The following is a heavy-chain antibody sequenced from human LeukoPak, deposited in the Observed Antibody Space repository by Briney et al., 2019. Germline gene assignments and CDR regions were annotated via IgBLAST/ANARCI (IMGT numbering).Heavy chain of an antibody. Sequence: PGGSLRLSCAASGFTFSSYSMNWVRQAPGKGLEWVSSISSSSSYIYYADSVKGRFTISRDNAKNSLYLQMNSLGAEDTAVYYCARVRTGTTRGAFDYWGQGTLVTVSS. CDR2: ISSSSSYI. CDR3: ARVRTGTTRGAFDY. D-gene: IGHD1-7*01. V-gene: IGHV3-21*01. CDR1: GFTFSSYS. J-gene: IGHJ4*02.